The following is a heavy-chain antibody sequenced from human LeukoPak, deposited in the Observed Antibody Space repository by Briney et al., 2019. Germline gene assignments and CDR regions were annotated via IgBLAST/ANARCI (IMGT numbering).Heavy chain of an antibody. J-gene: IGHJ6*03. CDR3: ARDRETYYSYSYLDV. CDR2: IRYDDIYT. Sequence: GGSLRLSCAASGLSISTYGMHWVRQAPDKGLEWLAFIRYDDIYTEYAASVKGRSTISRDNHLNTLYLQMNSLRPEDTAVYYCARDRETYYSYSYLDVWGNGTTVTVSS. V-gene: IGHV3-30*02. CDR1: GLSISTYG.